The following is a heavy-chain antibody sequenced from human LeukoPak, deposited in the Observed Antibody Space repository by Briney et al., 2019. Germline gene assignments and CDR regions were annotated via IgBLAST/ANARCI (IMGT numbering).Heavy chain of an antibody. J-gene: IGHJ4*02. CDR2: ISYDGSNK. Sequence: GRSLRLSCAASGFTFSSYAMHWVRQAPGKGLEWVAVISYDGSNKYYADSVKGRFTFSRDNSKITLYLQMNSLRAEDTAVYYCARDRDYYGSGSPSLIDYWGQGTLVTVSS. D-gene: IGHD3-10*01. V-gene: IGHV3-30-3*01. CDR3: ARDRDYYGSGSPSLIDY. CDR1: GFTFSSYA.